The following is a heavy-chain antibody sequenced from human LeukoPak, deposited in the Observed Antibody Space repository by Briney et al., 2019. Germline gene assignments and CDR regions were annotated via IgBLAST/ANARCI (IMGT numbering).Heavy chain of an antibody. CDR3: ARDVGIAAALDY. CDR1: GFIFNRYA. J-gene: IGHJ4*02. CDR2: ISSSGSTI. V-gene: IGHV3-48*04. D-gene: IGHD6-13*01. Sequence: GGSLRLSCAASGFIFNRYAMMWLRQAPGKGLEWVSYISSSGSTIYYADSVKGRFTISRDNAKNSLYLQMNSLRAEDTAVYYCARDVGIAAALDYWGQGTLVTVSS.